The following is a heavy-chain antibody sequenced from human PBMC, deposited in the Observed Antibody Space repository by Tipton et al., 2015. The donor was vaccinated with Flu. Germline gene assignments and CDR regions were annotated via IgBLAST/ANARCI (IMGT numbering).Heavy chain of an antibody. J-gene: IGHJ6*02. D-gene: IGHD2-21*01. CDR2: ITPNTGGT. V-gene: IGHV1-2*06. CDR3: AGPYSWGVLTYSYYGMDV. CDR1: GYTFTGYY. Sequence: QLVQSGAGVRKPGASVKVSCKASGYTFTGYYIHWVRQAPGQGLEWMGRITPNTGGTNSAQQFRGRITLTRDTSTSTDYMELSRLRSDDTAIYYCAGPYSWGVLTYSYYGMDVWGQGITVTVS.